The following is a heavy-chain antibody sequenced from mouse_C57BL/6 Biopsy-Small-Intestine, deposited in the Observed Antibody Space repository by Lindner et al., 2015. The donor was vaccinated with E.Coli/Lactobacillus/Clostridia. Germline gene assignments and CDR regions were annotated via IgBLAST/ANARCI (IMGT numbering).Heavy chain of an antibody. Sequence: VQLQESGAELVKPGASVKMSCKASGYTFTTYPIAWMNQNHGKSLEWIGDFHPYNDDTKYNEKLKGKATLTVEKSSNTVYLELSRLTSDDSAVYYCARRSNYDYAMDYWGQGTSVTVSS. CDR1: GYTFTTYP. V-gene: IGHV1-47*01. CDR3: ARRSNYDYAMDY. D-gene: IGHD2-5*01. CDR2: FHPYNDDT. J-gene: IGHJ4*01.